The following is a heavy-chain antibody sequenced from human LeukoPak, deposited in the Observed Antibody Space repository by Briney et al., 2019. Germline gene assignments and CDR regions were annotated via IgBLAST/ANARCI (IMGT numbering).Heavy chain of an antibody. CDR3: ARLRRSYWYFDL. J-gene: IGHJ2*01. Sequence: PSETLSLTCTVSGGSVSDYYWSWIRQSPGKGLEWIGYIYYTGSTSYNPSLRSRVTMSADTSKNQFSLKLSSVTAADTAVYYCARLRRSYWYFDLWGRGTLVTVSS. D-gene: IGHD3-16*01. V-gene: IGHV4-59*02. CDR2: IYYTGST. CDR1: GGSVSDYY.